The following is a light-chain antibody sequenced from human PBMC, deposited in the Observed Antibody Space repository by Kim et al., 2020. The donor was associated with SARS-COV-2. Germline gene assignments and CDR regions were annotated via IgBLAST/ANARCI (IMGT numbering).Light chain of an antibody. V-gene: IGLV2-11*01. CDR2: DVS. Sequence: GQSVTSYCTGTSRDVGNYNYVSWYQQHPGKAPKLMIYDVSKRPSGVPERFSGSKSGNTASLTISGLQAEDEADYYCCSSAGGYTWVFGGGTQLTVL. J-gene: IGLJ3*02. CDR3: CSSAGGYTWV. CDR1: SRDVGNYNY.